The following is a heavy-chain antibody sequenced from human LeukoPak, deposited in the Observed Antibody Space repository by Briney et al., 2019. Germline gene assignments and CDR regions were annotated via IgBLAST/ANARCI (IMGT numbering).Heavy chain of an antibody. D-gene: IGHD3-10*01. J-gene: IGHJ6*02. V-gene: IGHV1-24*01. CDR3: ATEGFGDLTHYYGMDV. CDR1: GYTLTELS. Sequence: ASVKVSCKVSGYTLTELSMHWVRQAPGKGPEWMGGFDPEDGETIYAQKFQGRVTMTEDTSTDTAYMELSSLRSEDTAVYYCATEGFGDLTHYYGMDVWGQGTTVTVSS. CDR2: FDPEDGET.